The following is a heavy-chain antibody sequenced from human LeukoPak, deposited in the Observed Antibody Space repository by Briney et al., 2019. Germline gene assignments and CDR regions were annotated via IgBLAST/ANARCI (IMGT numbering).Heavy chain of an antibody. V-gene: IGHV4-34*01. D-gene: IGHD2-15*01. CDR1: GGSFSGYY. Sequence: SETLSLTCAVYGGSFSGYYWSWIRQPPGKGLEWIGEINHSGSTNYNPSLKSRVTISADTSKNQFSLKLSSVTAADTAVYYCARRNVVVVAAIWWAIDYWGQGTVVTVSS. J-gene: IGHJ4*02. CDR3: ARRNVVVVAAIWWAIDY. CDR2: INHSGST.